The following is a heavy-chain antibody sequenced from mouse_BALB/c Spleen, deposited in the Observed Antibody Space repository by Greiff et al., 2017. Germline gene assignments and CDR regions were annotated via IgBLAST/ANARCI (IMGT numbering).Heavy chain of an antibody. CDR3: ASGNYFDY. Sequence: VQRVESGAELVRPGVSVKISCKGSGYTFTDYAMHWVKQSHAKSLEWIGVISTYYGDASYNQKFKGKATMTVDKSSSTAYMELARLTSEDSAIYYCASGNYFDYWGQGTTLTVSS. J-gene: IGHJ2*01. CDR2: ISTYYGDA. V-gene: IGHV1S137*01. D-gene: IGHD1-1*02. CDR1: GYTFTDYA.